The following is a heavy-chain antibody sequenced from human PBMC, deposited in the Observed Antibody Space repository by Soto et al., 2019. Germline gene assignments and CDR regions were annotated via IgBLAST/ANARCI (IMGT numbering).Heavy chain of an antibody. CDR1: GGAFSGYY. Sequence: SETLSLTCAVYGGAFSGYYWSWIRQPPGKGLEWFGEINHSGSTNYNPSLKSRVTISVDTSKNQFSLKLSSVTAADTAVYYCAIEIDSSGYYPHEYYYYYGMDVWGQGTTVTVS. D-gene: IGHD3-22*01. J-gene: IGHJ6*02. CDR3: AIEIDSSGYYPHEYYYYYGMDV. V-gene: IGHV4-34*01. CDR2: INHSGST.